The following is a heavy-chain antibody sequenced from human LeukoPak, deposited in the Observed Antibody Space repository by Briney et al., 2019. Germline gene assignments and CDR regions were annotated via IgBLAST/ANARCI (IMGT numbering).Heavy chain of an antibody. J-gene: IGHJ5*02. CDR3: ARQWTTIYTLNWFDP. D-gene: IGHD3-3*01. CDR1: GGSISSSSYY. CDR2: IYYSGST. Sequence: PSETLSLTCTVSGGSISSSSYYWGWIRQPPGKGLEWIGSIYYSGSTYYNPSLKSRVTISVDTSKNQFSLKLSSVTAADTAVYYCARQWTTIYTLNWFDPWGQGTLVTVSS. V-gene: IGHV4-39*01.